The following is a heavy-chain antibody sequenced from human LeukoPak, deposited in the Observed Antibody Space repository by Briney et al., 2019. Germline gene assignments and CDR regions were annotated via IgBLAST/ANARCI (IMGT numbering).Heavy chain of an antibody. D-gene: IGHD1-26*01. CDR3: ARGLSGSYLTFDY. CDR1: GYTFTSYG. CDR2: ISAYNGNT. V-gene: IGHV1-18*01. Sequence: ASVKVSCKASGYTFTSYGISWVRQAPGQGLEWMGWISAYNGNTNYAQKFQGRVTMTRDTSISTAYMELSRLRSDDTAVYYCARGLSGSYLTFDYWGQGTLVTVSS. J-gene: IGHJ4*02.